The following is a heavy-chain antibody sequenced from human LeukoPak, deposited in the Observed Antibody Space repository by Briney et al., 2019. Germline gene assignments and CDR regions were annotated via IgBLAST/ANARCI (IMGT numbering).Heavy chain of an antibody. CDR2: INPNSGGT. D-gene: IGHD3-3*01. CDR1: GYTFTGYY. V-gene: IGHV1-2*02. J-gene: IGHJ5*02. CDR3: ARDQGMPPLEWLLYALGNWFDP. Sequence: ASVKVSCKASGYTFTGYYMHWVRQAPGQGLEWMGWINPNSGGTNYALKFQGRVTMTRDTSISTAYMELSRLRSDDTAVYYCARDQGMPPLEWLLYALGNWFDPWGQGTLVTVSS.